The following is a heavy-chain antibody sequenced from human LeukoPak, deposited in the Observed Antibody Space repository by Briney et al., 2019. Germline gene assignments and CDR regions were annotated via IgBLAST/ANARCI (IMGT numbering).Heavy chain of an antibody. CDR1: GFTFSDYY. CDR3: ARGDGYNSNYFDF. CDR2: ISSSGSTI. D-gene: IGHD5-24*01. Sequence: GGSLRLSCAASGFTFSDYYMSWIRQAPGKGLEWVSYISSSGSTIYYADSVTGRFTISRVKATNSLYLQMNSLRAEDTAVYYCARGDGYNSNYFDFWGQGTLVTVSS. J-gene: IGHJ4*02. V-gene: IGHV3-11*04.